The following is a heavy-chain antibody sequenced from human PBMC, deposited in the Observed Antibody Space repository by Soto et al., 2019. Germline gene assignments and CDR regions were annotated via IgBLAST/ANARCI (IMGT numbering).Heavy chain of an antibody. J-gene: IGHJ4*02. D-gene: IGHD3-3*01. CDR2: GGST. V-gene: IGHV3-23*01. Sequence: GGSTQYADSVKGRFTISRDSAKNTVYLQMNSLTPEDTALYYCAKEGVGFWSGYYSTRTPLIDYWGQGTLVTVSS. CDR3: AKEGVGFWSGYYSTRTPLIDY.